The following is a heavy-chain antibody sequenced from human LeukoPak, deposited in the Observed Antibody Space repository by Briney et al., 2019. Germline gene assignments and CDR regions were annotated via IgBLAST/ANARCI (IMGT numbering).Heavy chain of an antibody. Sequence: QPGGSLRLSCAASGFTFSSYGMHWVRQAPGKGLEWVAVISYDGSNKYYADSVKGRFTISRDNSKNTLYLQMNSLRAEDTAVYYCAKDSSAQLGYGMDVWGQGTTVTVSS. J-gene: IGHJ6*02. CDR3: AKDSSAQLGYGMDV. CDR2: ISYDGSNK. V-gene: IGHV3-30*18. CDR1: GFTFSSYG. D-gene: IGHD5-24*01.